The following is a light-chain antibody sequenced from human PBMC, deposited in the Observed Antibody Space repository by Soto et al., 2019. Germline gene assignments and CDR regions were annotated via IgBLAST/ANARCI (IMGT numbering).Light chain of an antibody. CDR2: GVS. Sequence: QSALTQPRSVSGSPGQSVTISCTGTNSDVGGYNYVSWYQQYPGKAPKLMISGVSERPSGVPDRCSGSKSGNTASLTISGLQAEDEADYYCCSYVDTDPWVFGGGTKLTVL. CDR3: CSYVDTDPWV. V-gene: IGLV2-11*01. CDR1: NSDVGGYNY. J-gene: IGLJ3*02.